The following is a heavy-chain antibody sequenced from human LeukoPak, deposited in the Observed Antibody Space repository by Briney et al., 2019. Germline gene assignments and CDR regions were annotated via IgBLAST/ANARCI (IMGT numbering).Heavy chain of an antibody. V-gene: IGHV7-4-1*02. CDR3: AAEVAAPAFDY. D-gene: IGHD2-15*01. CDR1: GYTFTSYA. Sequence: ASVEVSCKASGYTFTSYAMNWVRQAPGQGLEWMGWINTNTGNPTYAQGFTGRSVFSLDTSVSTAYLQISSLKAEDTAVYYCAAEVAAPAFDYWGQGTLVTVSS. J-gene: IGHJ4*02. CDR2: INTNTGNP.